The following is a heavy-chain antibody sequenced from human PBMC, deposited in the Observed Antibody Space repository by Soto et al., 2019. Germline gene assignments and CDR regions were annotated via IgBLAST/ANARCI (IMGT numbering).Heavy chain of an antibody. CDR3: ARASYGFDP. CDR2: INHSGST. V-gene: IGHV4-34*01. J-gene: IGHJ5*02. Sequence: PSETLSLTCAVYGGSFSGYYWSWIRQPPGKGLEWIGEINHSGSTNYTPSLTRRVTISVDTSKNQFSLKLSSVTAADTAVYSCARASYGFDPWGQGTLVTVSS. D-gene: IGHD4-17*01. CDR1: GGSFSGYY.